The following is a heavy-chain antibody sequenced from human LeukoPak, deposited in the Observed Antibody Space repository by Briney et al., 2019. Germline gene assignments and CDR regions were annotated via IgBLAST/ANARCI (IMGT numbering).Heavy chain of an antibody. D-gene: IGHD6-13*01. CDR1: GGSISSSSYY. J-gene: IGHJ6*03. CDR3: ASVRQQLVRSNYYYYYYMDI. Sequence: SATLSLTCPVSGGSISSSSYYWGWIRQPPGKGLEWICSIYYSGITYYNPSLKSRVTISVDTSKNQFSLKLSSVTVADTAVYYCASVRQQLVRSNYYYYYYMDIWGKGTTVTVSS. CDR2: IYYSGIT. V-gene: IGHV4-39*07.